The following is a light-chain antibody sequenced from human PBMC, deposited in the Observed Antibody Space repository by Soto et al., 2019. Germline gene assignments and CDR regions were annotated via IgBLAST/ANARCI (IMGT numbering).Light chain of an antibody. J-gene: IGKJ1*01. CDR2: GAS. CDR3: QQYGSSPGT. CDR1: QSVSSN. Sequence: EIVMTQSPATLSVSPGERATLSCRASQSVSSNLAWSQQKPGQAPRLLIYGASTRATGIPARFSGSGSGTEFTLTISSLQSEDFAVYYCQQYGSSPGTFGQGTKVEIK. V-gene: IGKV3-15*01.